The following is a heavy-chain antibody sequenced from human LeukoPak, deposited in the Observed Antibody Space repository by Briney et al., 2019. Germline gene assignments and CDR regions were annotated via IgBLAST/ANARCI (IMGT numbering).Heavy chain of an antibody. CDR2: ISYDGRNE. Sequence: GGSLRLSCAASGFTFSNCGMHWVRQAPGKGLEWVAIISYDGRNEYYADSVKGRFTISRDNSKNTLYLQMNSLRAEDTAVYYCAKVYSYGDYWGQGTLVTVSS. D-gene: IGHD5-18*01. CDR1: GFTFSNCG. J-gene: IGHJ4*02. V-gene: IGHV3-30*18. CDR3: AKVYSYGDY.